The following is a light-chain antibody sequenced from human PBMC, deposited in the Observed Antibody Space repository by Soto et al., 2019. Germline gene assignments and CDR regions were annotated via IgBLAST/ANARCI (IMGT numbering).Light chain of an antibody. CDR1: QGISNN. J-gene: IGKJ3*01. CDR2: AAS. Sequence: DIQMTQSPSSLSASVGDRVTITCRASQGISNNLAWYQQKPGKVPKLLIYAASTFQSGVPAWFSGSGSGTDFTLTISSLQPGDVAAYYCNKYNCHPSTFGGGTIVVIK. CDR3: NKYNCHPST. V-gene: IGKV1-27*01.